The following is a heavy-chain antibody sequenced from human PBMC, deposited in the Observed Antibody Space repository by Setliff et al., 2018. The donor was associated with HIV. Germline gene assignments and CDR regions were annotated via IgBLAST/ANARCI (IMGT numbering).Heavy chain of an antibody. D-gene: IGHD3-16*01. V-gene: IGHV3-30*01. CDR2: ISYDGSNK. CDR3: ARSVIGYYYYGMDV. J-gene: IGHJ6*02. Sequence: GGSLRLSCAASGFTFSSYAMHWVRQAPGKGLEWVAVISYDGSNKYYADSVKGRFTISRDNSKNSLYLQMNSLRAEDTAVYYCARSVIGYYYYGMDVWGQGTLVTVSS. CDR1: GFTFSSYA.